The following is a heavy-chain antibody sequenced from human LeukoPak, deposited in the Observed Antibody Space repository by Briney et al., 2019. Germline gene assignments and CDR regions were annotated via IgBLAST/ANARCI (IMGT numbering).Heavy chain of an antibody. V-gene: IGHV4-59*08. CDR2: IYYSGST. CDR1: GGSISSYY. Sequence: PSETLSLTCTVSGGSISSYYWSWLRQPPGKGLEWIGYIYYSGSTNYNPSLKSRVTISVDTSKNQFSLKLSSVTAADTAVYYCARHGLYGDDSVDYWGQGTLVTVSS. D-gene: IGHD4-17*01. CDR3: ARHGLYGDDSVDY. J-gene: IGHJ4*02.